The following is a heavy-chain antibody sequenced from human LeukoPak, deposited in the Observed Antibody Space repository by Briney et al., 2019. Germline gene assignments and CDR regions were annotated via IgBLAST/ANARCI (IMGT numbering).Heavy chain of an antibody. J-gene: IGHJ4*02. Sequence: PLETLSLTCTVSGGSISIYYWSWIRQPPGKGLEWIGYIYYSGSTNYNPSLKSRVTISVDTSKNQFSLKLSSVTAADTAVYYCARGTYYYDSSGYYLKNYFDYWGQGTLVTVSS. CDR1: GGSISIYY. CDR2: IYYSGST. V-gene: IGHV4-59*01. CDR3: ARGTYYYDSSGYYLKNYFDY. D-gene: IGHD3-22*01.